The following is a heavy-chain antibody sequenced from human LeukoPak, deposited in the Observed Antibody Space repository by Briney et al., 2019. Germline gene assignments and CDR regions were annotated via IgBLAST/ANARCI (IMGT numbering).Heavy chain of an antibody. CDR3: AREGLGYCSSTSCYTPRYAFDI. J-gene: IGHJ3*02. CDR2: IWYDGSNK. CDR1: GFTFSSYG. D-gene: IGHD2-2*02. Sequence: GRSLRLSCAASGFTFSSYGMHWVRQAPGKGLEWVAVIWYDGSNKYYADSVKGRFTISRDNSKNTLYLQMNSLRAEDTAVYYCAREGLGYCSSTSCYTPRYAFDIWGQGTMVTVSS. V-gene: IGHV3-33*01.